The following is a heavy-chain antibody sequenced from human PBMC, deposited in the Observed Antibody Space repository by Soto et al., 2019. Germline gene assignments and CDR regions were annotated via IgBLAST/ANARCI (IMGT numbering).Heavy chain of an antibody. Sequence: GGSLRLSCAVSGFTFSTYSMNWVRQAPGKGLEWISYISSSSNTIYYADSVKGRFTISRDNAKNSLYLQMNSLRAEDTAVYYCARGGIAVYWGQGTLVTVSS. CDR3: ARGGIAVY. V-gene: IGHV3-48*01. CDR1: GFTFSTYS. D-gene: IGHD6-19*01. CDR2: ISSSSNTI. J-gene: IGHJ4*02.